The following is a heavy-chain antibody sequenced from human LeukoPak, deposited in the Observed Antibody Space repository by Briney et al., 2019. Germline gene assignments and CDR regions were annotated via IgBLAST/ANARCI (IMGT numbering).Heavy chain of an antibody. J-gene: IGHJ6*03. V-gene: IGHV1-69*13. Sequence: ASVKVSCKASGGTFSTHGITRVRQAPGQGLEWMGGMIPIFGTTNYAQKFQGRITITADESTSTAYMELSSLRSEDSALYYCASNRGTIFGVDMRTFYYYYMDVWGKGTTVTVSS. CDR2: MIPIFGTT. CDR1: GGTFSTHG. CDR3: ASNRGTIFGVDMRTFYYYYMDV. D-gene: IGHD3-3*01.